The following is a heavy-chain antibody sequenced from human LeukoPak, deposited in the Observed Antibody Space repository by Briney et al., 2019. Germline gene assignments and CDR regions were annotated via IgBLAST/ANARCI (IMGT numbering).Heavy chain of an antibody. Sequence: GGSLRLSWAAAGFSFSDYAMHWVRHERGKGMVWVSRINTDGSSTNYADSVKGRFTISRDNAKNTLYLQINSLRAEDTAIYYCARDLGLVPPEDYDYFDHWGQGTLVTVSS. CDR1: GFSFSDYA. D-gene: IGHD3/OR15-3a*01. V-gene: IGHV3-74*01. CDR2: INTDGSST. J-gene: IGHJ4*02. CDR3: ARDLGLVPPEDYDYFDH.